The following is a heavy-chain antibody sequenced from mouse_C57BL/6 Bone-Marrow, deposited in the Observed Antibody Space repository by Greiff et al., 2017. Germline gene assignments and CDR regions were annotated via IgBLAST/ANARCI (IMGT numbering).Heavy chain of an antibody. CDR2: IRSKSNNYAT. J-gene: IGHJ3*01. Sequence: EVQLVESGGGLVQPKGSLKLSCAASGFSFNTYAMNWVRQAPGKGLEWVARIRSKSNNYATYYADSVKDRFTISRDDSESMLYLQMNNLKTEDTAMYYCVRGNWEALAYWGQGTLVTVSA. CDR3: VRGNWEALAY. V-gene: IGHV10-1*01. D-gene: IGHD4-1*01. CDR1: GFSFNTYA.